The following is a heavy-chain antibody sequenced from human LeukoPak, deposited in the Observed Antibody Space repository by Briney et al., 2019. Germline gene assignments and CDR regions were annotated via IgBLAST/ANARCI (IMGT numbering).Heavy chain of an antibody. D-gene: IGHD2-2*02. CDR2: IDWDDDK. V-gene: IGHV2-70*04. J-gene: IGHJ6*03. CDR3: ARMRGDTLGMDV. Sequence: SGPTLVNPTQPLTLTCTLSGFSLSTSGMRVSWIRQPPGKALEWLARIDWDDDKFYSTSLKTRLTISKDTSKNQVVLIMTNMDPVDTATYYCARMRGDTLGMDVWGKGTTVTVSS. CDR1: GFSLSTSGMR.